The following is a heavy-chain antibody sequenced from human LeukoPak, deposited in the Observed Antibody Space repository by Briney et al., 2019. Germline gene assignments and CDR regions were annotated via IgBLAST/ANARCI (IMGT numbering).Heavy chain of an antibody. V-gene: IGHV4-38-2*01. J-gene: IGHJ4*02. CDR1: GFTFSDHY. D-gene: IGHD3-22*01. Sequence: GSLRLSCAASGFTFSDHYIDWVRQAPGKGLEWIGNIYYSGSAYYNPSLKSRVTMSVDTSKNQFSLKLSSVTAADTAVYYCARKPIVNSAWYYFDYWGQGTLVTVSS. CDR3: ARKPIVNSAWYYFDY. CDR2: IYYSGSA.